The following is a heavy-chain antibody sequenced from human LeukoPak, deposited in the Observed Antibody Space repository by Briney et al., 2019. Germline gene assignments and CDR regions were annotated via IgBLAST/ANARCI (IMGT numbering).Heavy chain of an antibody. CDR3: ARDDVAWNDVHWFDP. V-gene: IGHV3-21*01. CDR1: GFTFSYYA. CDR2: ISSTGSYI. D-gene: IGHD1-1*01. J-gene: IGHJ5*02. Sequence: GGSLRLSCAASGFTFSYYAMSWVRQAPGKGLEYVSSISSTGSYIYYADSVKGRFTISRDNAKNSLYLQMSSLRVEDTAVYYCARDDVAWNDVHWFDPWGQGTLVTVSS.